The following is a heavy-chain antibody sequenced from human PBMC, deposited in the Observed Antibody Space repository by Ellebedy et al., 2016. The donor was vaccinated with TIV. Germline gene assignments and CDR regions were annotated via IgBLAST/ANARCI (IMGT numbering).Heavy chain of an antibody. J-gene: IGHJ4*02. D-gene: IGHD3-16*01. CDR2: ISSSSSTI. V-gene: IGHV3-48*02. Sequence: GESLKISCAASGFTFNNAWMSWVRQAPGKGLEWVSYISSSSSTIYYADSVKGRFTISRDNAKNSLYLQMNSLRDEDTAVYYCARDGAGGFDYWGQGTLVTVSS. CDR3: ARDGAGGFDY. CDR1: GFTFNNAW.